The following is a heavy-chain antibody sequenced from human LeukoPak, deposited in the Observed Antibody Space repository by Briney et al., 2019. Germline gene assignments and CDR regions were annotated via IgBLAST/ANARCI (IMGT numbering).Heavy chain of an antibody. CDR1: GGSFSGYY. V-gene: IGHV4-59*01. J-gene: IGHJ4*02. CDR3: ASGETGSTLGGY. Sequence: PSETLSLTCAVYGGSFSGYYWTWIRQPPGKGLEWIGYIYDTGNTNYNPSLKSRVTISVDTSKNQFSLKLTSVTAADTAVYYCASGETGSTLGGYWGQGTLVTVSS. D-gene: IGHD1-1*01. CDR2: IYDTGNT.